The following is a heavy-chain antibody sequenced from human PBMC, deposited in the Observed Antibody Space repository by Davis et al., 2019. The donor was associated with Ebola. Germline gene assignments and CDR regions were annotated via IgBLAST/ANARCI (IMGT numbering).Heavy chain of an antibody. CDR1: GGSISSSSYY. Sequence: PSETLSLTCTVSGGSISSSSYYWGWIRQPPGKGLEWIGSIYYSGSTYYNPSLKSRVTISVDTSKNQFSLKLSSVTAADTAVYYCARFVVVIAMGFDYWGQGTLVTVSS. D-gene: IGHD2-21*01. V-gene: IGHV4-39*01. J-gene: IGHJ4*02. CDR3: ARFVVVIAMGFDY. CDR2: IYYSGST.